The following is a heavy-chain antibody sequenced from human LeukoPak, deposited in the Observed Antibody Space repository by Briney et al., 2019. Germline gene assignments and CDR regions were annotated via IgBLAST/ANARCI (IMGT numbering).Heavy chain of an antibody. CDR3: ARDRVAVYCSGGNCQSRYYYYDMDV. J-gene: IGHJ6*02. CDR2: TSYDGSDK. V-gene: IGHV3-30*09. D-gene: IGHD2-15*01. Sequence: GGSLRLSCAASGFTFSTYPMHWVRQAPGKGLEWVASTSYDGSDKVFPDSVKGRVAISRDNSNNTLYLQMNSLRPEDTAVYFCARDRVAVYCSGGNCQSRYYYYDMDVWGQGTTVTVSS. CDR1: GFTFSTYP.